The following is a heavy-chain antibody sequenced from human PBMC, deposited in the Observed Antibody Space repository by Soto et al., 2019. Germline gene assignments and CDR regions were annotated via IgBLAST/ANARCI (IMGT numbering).Heavy chain of an antibody. CDR1: GGSISSSSYY. CDR2: IYYSGST. V-gene: IGHV4-39*01. CDR3: ARPRFLEWSTRYYFDY. Sequence: SETLSLTCTVSGGSISSSSYYWGWIRQPPGKGLEWIGSIYYSGSTYYKPSLKSRDTISVDTSKKQFSLKLSSVTAANTVVYYCARPRFLEWSTRYYFDYWGQGTLVTVSS. D-gene: IGHD3-3*01. J-gene: IGHJ4*02.